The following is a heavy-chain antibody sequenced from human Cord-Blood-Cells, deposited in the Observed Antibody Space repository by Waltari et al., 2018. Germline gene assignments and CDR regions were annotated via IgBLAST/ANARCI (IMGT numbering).Heavy chain of an antibody. CDR1: GFTFGDYA. Sequence: EVQLVESGGGLVQPGRSLRLSCTASGFTFGDYAMSWVRQAPGKGLGWVGFIRSKAYGGTTEYAASVKGRFTISRDDSKSIAYLQMNSLKTEDTAVYYCTSGGYCSSTSCYWGQGTLVTVSS. CDR3: TSGGYCSSTSCY. CDR2: IRSKAYGGTT. J-gene: IGHJ4*02. V-gene: IGHV3-49*04. D-gene: IGHD2-2*01.